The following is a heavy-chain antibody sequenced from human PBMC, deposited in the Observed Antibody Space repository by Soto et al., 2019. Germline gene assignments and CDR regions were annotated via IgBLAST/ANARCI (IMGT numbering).Heavy chain of an antibody. D-gene: IGHD2-2*01. CDR1: GFTFSRYE. CDR2: ISYTGSTS. J-gene: IGHJ6*02. V-gene: IGHV3-48*03. Sequence: PGGSLRLSCAASGFTFSRYEMNWVRQAPGRGLERVSYISYTGSTSHYADSVKGRFTISRDNAKNSLYLQMNSLRAEDTAVYYCGRDIVPTWSDYCMDVWGQGTTVTVSS. CDR3: GRDIVPTWSDYCMDV.